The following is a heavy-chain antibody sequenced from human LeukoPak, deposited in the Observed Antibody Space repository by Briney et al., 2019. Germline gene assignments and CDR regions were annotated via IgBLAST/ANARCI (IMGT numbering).Heavy chain of an antibody. J-gene: IGHJ4*02. CDR3: AKGYYFDILSGYSSLDS. CDR2: IRYDGSNK. V-gene: IGHV3-30*02. CDR1: GFTFSTFG. Sequence: GGSLRLSCAASGFAASGFTFSTFGMHWVRQAPGKGLEWVAFIRYDGSNKYYADSVKGRFTISRDDSKNTLYLQMNSLRAEDTAAYYCAKGYYFDILSGYSSLDSWGQGTLVTVSS. D-gene: IGHD3-9*01.